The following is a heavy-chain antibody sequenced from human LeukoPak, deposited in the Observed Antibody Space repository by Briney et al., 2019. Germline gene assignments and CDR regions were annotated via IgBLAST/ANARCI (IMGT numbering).Heavy chain of an antibody. D-gene: IGHD2-15*01. J-gene: IGHJ2*01. V-gene: IGHV3-66*01. CDR3: ASVGVVDGTPYWYFDL. CDR2: IYSGGRT. CDR1: RFTVSSNY. Sequence: GGSLRLSCAASRFTVSSNYMTWVRQAPGKGLEWVSVIYSGGRTYYADSVNGRFTISRDISKNTLYLQMNSLRAEDTAVYYCASVGVVDGTPYWYFDLWGRGTLVTVSS.